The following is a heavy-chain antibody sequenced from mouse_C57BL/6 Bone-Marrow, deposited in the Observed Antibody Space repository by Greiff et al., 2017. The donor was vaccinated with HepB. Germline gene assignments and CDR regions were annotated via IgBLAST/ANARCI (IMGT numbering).Heavy chain of an antibody. CDR1: GYTFTSYW. CDR3: ARWESPYFDV. Sequence: QVQLQQPGAELVMPGASVKLSCKASGYTFTSYWMHWVKQRPGQGLEWIGEIDPSDSYTNYNQKFKGKSTLTVDKSSSTAYMQLSSLTYEDSAVYYCARWESPYFDVWGTGTTVTVSS. D-gene: IGHD4-1*01. CDR2: IDPSDSYT. V-gene: IGHV1-69*01. J-gene: IGHJ1*03.